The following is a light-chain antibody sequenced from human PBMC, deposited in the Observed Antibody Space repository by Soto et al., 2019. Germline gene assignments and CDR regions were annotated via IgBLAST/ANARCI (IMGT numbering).Light chain of an antibody. V-gene: IGLV1-44*01. Sequence: QSVLTQPPSASGTPGQRITISCSGSASNIGYNIVNWYQQLPGTAPRLLIYNNDQRPAGVPDRISGSKSGTSASLAISGLQSGDEADYYCATWDDTLNGPVFGGGTKVTVL. CDR2: NND. CDR1: ASNIGYNI. CDR3: ATWDDTLNGPV. J-gene: IGLJ2*01.